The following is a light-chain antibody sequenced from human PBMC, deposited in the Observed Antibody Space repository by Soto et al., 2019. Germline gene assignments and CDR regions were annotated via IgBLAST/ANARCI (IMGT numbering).Light chain of an antibody. Sequence: EIVLTQSPGTLSVSPGERATLSCRASQTVSSNFLAWYQQRPAQAPRLLIHGASTRATGIPARFSGSGSGADFTLTISSLEPEDYAIYYCQQRNTWPPVTFGQGTRLEIK. J-gene: IGKJ5*01. CDR1: QTVSSN. V-gene: IGKV3D-20*02. CDR3: QQRNTWPPVT. CDR2: GAS.